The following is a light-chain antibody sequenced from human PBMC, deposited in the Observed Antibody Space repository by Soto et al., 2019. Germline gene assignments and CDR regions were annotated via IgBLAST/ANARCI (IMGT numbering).Light chain of an antibody. CDR3: GTWDRSLGARWV. CDR2: ENN. CDR1: NSNIGNNY. Sequence: QSVLTQPPSVSAAPGQKVTISCSGSNSNIGNNYVSWYQHLPGTAPKLLIYENNKRPSGIPDRFSGSKSGTSATLGITGLQTGDEPDYYCGTWDRSLGARWVFGGGTKVTVL. V-gene: IGLV1-51*02. J-gene: IGLJ3*02.